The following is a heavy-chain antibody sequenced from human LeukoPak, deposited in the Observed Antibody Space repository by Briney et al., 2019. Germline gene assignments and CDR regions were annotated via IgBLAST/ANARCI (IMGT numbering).Heavy chain of an antibody. D-gene: IGHD6-6*01. CDR1: GGSISSYY. V-gene: IGHV4-59*01. J-gene: IGHJ4*02. Sequence: SETLSLTXTVSGGSISSYYWSWIRQPPGKGLEWIGYIYYSGSTNYNPSLKSRVTISVDTSKNQFSLKLSSVTAADTAVYYCATVSTAARRSYFDYWGQGTLVTVSS. CDR2: IYYSGST. CDR3: ATVSTAARRSYFDY.